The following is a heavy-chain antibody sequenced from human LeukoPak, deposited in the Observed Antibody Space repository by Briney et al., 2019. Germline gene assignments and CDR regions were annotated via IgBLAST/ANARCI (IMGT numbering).Heavy chain of an antibody. D-gene: IGHD1-26*01. V-gene: IGHV4-59*08. J-gene: IGHJ4*01. Sequence: SETLSLTCTVSGGSISSYYWSWIRQPPGKGLEWIGHIYHSGSTNYNPSLKSRVTISADTSKNQFSLNLRSVTAADTAVYHCARHTTYRDYFDYWGQGTLVTVSS. CDR2: IYHSGST. CDR3: ARHTTYRDYFDY. CDR1: GGSISSYY.